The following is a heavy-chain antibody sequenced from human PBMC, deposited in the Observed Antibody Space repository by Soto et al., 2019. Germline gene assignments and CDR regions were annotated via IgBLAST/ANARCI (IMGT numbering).Heavy chain of an antibody. CDR3: ACDSCGWYDFDY. Sequence: GGSLRLSCAASGFTFSSYAMHWVRQAPGKGLEWVAVISYDGSNKYYADSVKGRFTISRDNSKNTLYLQMNSLRAEDTAVYYCACDSCGWYDFDYWGQGTLVTVSS. CDR2: ISYDGSNK. J-gene: IGHJ4*02. CDR1: GFTFSSYA. V-gene: IGHV3-30*04. D-gene: IGHD6-19*01.